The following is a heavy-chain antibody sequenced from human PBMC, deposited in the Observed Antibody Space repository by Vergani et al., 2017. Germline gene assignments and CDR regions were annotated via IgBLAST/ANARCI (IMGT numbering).Heavy chain of an antibody. D-gene: IGHD3-22*01. CDR1: GFTFSSYA. CDR3: ASPTLNYYDSSGYYLVDY. V-gene: IGHV3-23*01. CDR2: ITTSGAST. Sequence: EVQLLESGGGLVQPGGSLRLSCAASGFTFSSYAMSWVRQAPGKGLEWVSTITTSGASTYYADSVKGRFTISRDNAKNSLYLQMNSLRAEDTAVYYCASPTLNYYDSSGYYLVDYWGQGTLVTVSS. J-gene: IGHJ4*02.